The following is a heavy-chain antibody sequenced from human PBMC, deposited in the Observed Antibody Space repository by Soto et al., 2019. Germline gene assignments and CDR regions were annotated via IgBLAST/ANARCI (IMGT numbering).Heavy chain of an antibody. CDR2: IKSKTDGGTT. CDR3: TTDPQKRYCSGGSCIMDV. Sequence: LRLSCAASGFTFSNAWMSWVRQAPGKGLEWVGRIKSKTDGGTTDYAAPVKGRFTISRDDSKNTLYLQMNSLKTEDTAVYYCTTDPQKRYCSGGSCIMDVWGQGTTVTVSS. J-gene: IGHJ6*02. V-gene: IGHV3-15*01. D-gene: IGHD2-15*01. CDR1: GFTFSNAW.